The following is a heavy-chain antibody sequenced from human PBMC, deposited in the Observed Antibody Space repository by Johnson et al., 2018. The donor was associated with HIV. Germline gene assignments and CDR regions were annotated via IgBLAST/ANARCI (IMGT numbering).Heavy chain of an antibody. CDR2: ISWNSGSI. D-gene: IGHD6-13*01. CDR1: GFTFDDYA. J-gene: IGHJ3*02. V-gene: IGHV3-9*01. Sequence: VQLVESGGGVVQPGRSLRLSCAASGFTFDDYAMHWVRQAPGKGLEWVSGISWNSGSIGYADSVKGRFTISRDNAKNSLYLQMNSLRAEDTALYYCAKDTTQVLDTSSSLGAFDIWGQGTMVTVSS. CDR3: AKDTTQVLDTSSSLGAFDI.